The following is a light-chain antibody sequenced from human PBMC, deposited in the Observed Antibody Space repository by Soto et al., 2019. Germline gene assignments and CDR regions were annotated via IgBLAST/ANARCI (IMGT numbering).Light chain of an antibody. Sequence: DIQMTQSPSSLSASVGDRVTITCRASQSISSYLNWYQQKPGRAPKPLIYAASSLQSGVPSRFSGSGSGTDFTLTISSLQPEDFATYYCQHSYSTPPITFGQGTRLEIK. CDR1: QSISSY. CDR2: AAS. CDR3: QHSYSTPPIT. V-gene: IGKV1-39*01. J-gene: IGKJ5*01.